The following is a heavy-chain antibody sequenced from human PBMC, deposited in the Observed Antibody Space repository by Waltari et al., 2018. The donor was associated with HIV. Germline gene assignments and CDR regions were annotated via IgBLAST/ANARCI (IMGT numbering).Heavy chain of an antibody. CDR2: IKQDGSEK. Sequence: EVLLVESWGGLVQPGGSLRLSCTASGFMFTSYWMSWVRQAPGKGLEWVANIKQDGSEKYYVDSVKGRFTISRDNAKNSLYLQMNSLRAEDTAMYYCATSRTFDYWGQGTLVTVSS. CDR3: ATSRTFDY. D-gene: IGHD2-2*01. J-gene: IGHJ4*02. CDR1: GFMFTSYW. V-gene: IGHV3-7*01.